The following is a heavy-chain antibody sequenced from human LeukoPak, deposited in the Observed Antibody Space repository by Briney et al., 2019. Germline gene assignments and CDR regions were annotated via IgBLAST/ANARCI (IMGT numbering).Heavy chain of an antibody. CDR3: VRDLRFIGATHYFDY. J-gene: IGHJ4*02. CDR2: MEYSGTT. Sequence: PSETLSRTCTVTGGSVSTYFWSWIRQPPGKGLELIAYMEYSGTTNYNASLRSRVTISIDTSKSQFSLSLSSVTAADTAVYYCVRDLRFIGATHYFDYWGQGTLVTVSS. V-gene: IGHV4-59*02. CDR1: GGSVSTYF. D-gene: IGHD1-26*01.